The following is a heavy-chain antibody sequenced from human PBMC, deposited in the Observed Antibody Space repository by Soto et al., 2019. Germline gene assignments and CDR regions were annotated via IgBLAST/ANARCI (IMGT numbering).Heavy chain of an antibody. CDR3: ARGGGGYYDFWSGPRTMDV. CDR1: GGTFSSYA. Sequence: QVQLVQSGAEVKKPGSSVKVSCKASGGTFSSYAISWVRQAPGQGLEWMGGIIPIFGTANYAQKFQGRVTITADESTSTAYMELSSLRSEDTDLYYCARGGGGYYDFWSGPRTMDVWGQGTTVTVSS. J-gene: IGHJ6*02. V-gene: IGHV1-69*01. D-gene: IGHD3-3*01. CDR2: IIPIFGTA.